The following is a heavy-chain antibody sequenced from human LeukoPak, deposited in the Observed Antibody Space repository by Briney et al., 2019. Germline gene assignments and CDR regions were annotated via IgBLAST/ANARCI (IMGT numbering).Heavy chain of an antibody. J-gene: IGHJ4*02. CDR1: GFSFTSFG. CDR3: AKDRDYYGSGSY. CDR2: ISGSGGST. V-gene: IGHV3-23*01. D-gene: IGHD3-10*01. Sequence: GGSLRLSCAGSGFSFTSFGMSWVRQAPGKGLEWVSAISGSGGSTYYADSVKGRFTISRDNSKNTLYLQMNSLRAEDTAVYYCAKDRDYYGSGSYWGQGTLVTVSS.